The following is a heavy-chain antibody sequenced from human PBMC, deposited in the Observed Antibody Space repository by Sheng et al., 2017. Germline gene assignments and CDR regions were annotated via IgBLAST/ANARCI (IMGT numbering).Heavy chain of an antibody. D-gene: IGHD1-26*01. CDR1: GFTVSSNY. CDR3: ARDSRRIVGAPAY. J-gene: IGHJ4*02. Sequence: EVQLVESGGGLIQPGGSLRLSCAASGFTVSSNYMSWVRQAPGKGLEWVSVIYSGGSTYYADSVKGRFTISRDNSKNTLYLQMNSLRAEDTAVYYCARDSRRIVGAPAYWGQGTLVTVSS. CDR2: IYSGGST. V-gene: IGHV3-53*01.